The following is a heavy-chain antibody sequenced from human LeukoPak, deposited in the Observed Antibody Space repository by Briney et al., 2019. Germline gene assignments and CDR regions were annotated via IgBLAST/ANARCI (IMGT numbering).Heavy chain of an antibody. CDR1: GGSLITSNYF. V-gene: IGHV4-39*07. J-gene: IGHJ4*02. Sequence: SETLSLTCTVSGGSLITSNYFWAWVRQPPGMGLEWIGTFHYAGTTSYNPSLKSRVSIFVDTSKNQFSLTLNSVTAADTAVYFCARESFSRGGHWGQGTLVIVSS. D-gene: IGHD3-10*01. CDR2: FHYAGTT. CDR3: ARESFSRGGH.